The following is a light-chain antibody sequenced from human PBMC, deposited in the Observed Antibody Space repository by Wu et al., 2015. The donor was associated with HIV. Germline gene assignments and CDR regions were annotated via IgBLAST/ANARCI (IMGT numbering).Light chain of an antibody. CDR1: EAIKNY. CDR2: QTS. CDR3: QQYYNFPLT. Sequence: VIWMTQSPALISASTGDTVTINCRMSEAIKNYIAWYRQKPGKAPEVLIYQTSILQTGVSSRFRGSGSGTDFTLTINNVQSEDFATYYCQQYYNFPLTFGQGTKVDI. V-gene: IGKV1D-8*01. J-gene: IGKJ1*01.